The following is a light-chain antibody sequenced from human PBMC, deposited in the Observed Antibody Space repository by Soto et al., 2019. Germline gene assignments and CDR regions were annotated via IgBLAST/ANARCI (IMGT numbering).Light chain of an antibody. CDR2: GAS. V-gene: IGKV3D-15*01. CDR1: QSVSRR. CDR3: QHYNSYSEA. Sequence: EVVLTQSPGTLSLSPGGRASLSCRASQSVSRRLAWYQQRPGQSPRLLISGASMRASGVPVRFIGSGSGTEFTLTISSLQPDDFATYYCQHYNSYSEAFGQGTKVDIK. J-gene: IGKJ1*01.